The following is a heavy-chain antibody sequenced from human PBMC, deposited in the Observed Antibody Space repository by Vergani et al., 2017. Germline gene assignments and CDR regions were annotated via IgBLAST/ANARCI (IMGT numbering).Heavy chain of an antibody. Sequence: EVQLLESGGGLVQPGGSLRLSCAASGFTFSSYAMSWVRQAPGKGLEWVSAISGSGGSTYYADSVKGRFTISRDNSKNTLYLQMNSLRAEDTAEYYCAKDSRPLVGATTYWGQGTLVTVSS. CDR2: ISGSGGST. D-gene: IGHD1-26*01. CDR3: AKDSRPLVGATTY. V-gene: IGHV3-23*01. J-gene: IGHJ4*02. CDR1: GFTFSSYA.